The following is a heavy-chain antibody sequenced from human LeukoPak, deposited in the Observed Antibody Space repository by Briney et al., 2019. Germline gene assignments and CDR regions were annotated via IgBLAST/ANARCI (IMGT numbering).Heavy chain of an antibody. CDR1: GGSISSGVYY. CDR3: ARHRRAGTKNWFDP. Sequence: SQTLSLTCTVSGGSISSGVYYWSWIRQHPGKGLEWIGYIYYSGSTYYNPSLKSRVTISVDTSKNQFSLKLSSVTAADTAVYYCARHRRAGTKNWFDPWGQGTLVTVSS. J-gene: IGHJ5*02. D-gene: IGHD6-19*01. V-gene: IGHV4-31*03. CDR2: IYYSGST.